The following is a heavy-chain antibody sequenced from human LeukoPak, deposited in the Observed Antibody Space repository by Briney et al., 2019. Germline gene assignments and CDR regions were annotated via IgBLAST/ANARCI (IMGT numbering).Heavy chain of an antibody. CDR1: GGSISSGGYY. CDR3: ARVLPYYYDSRVDAFDI. CDR2: IYYSGST. V-gene: IGHV4-31*03. J-gene: IGHJ3*02. Sequence: PSQTLSLTCTVSGGSISSGGYYWRWIRQHPGKGLEWIGYIYYSGSTYHNPSLKSRVTISVDTSKNQFSLKLSSVTAADTAVYYCARVLPYYYDSRVDAFDIWGQGTMVTVSS. D-gene: IGHD3-22*01.